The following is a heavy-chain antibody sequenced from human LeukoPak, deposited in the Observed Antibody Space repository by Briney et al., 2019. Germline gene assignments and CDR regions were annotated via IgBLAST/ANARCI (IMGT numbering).Heavy chain of an antibody. CDR3: TIPYDYVWGSYQVVDY. CDR1: GLTFSNAR. D-gene: IGHD3-16*02. Sequence: GGSLRLSCAASGLTFSNARMSWVRQAPGKGLEWVGRIKSKTDGGTTDYAAPVKGRFTISRDDSKNTLYLQMNSLKTEDTAVYYCTIPYDYVWGSYQVVDYWGQGTLVTVSS. J-gene: IGHJ4*02. V-gene: IGHV3-15*01. CDR2: IKSKTDGGTT.